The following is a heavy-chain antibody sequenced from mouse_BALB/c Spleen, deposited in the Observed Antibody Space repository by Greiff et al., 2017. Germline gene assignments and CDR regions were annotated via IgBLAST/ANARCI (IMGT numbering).Heavy chain of an antibody. CDR1: GYSITSGYY. Sequence: EVKLQQSGPGLVKPSQSLSLTCSVTGYSITSGYYWNWIRQFPGNKLEWMGYISYDGSNNYNPSLKNRISITRDTSKNQFFLKLNSVTTEDTATYYCAREGDGYYNYAMDYWGQGTSVTVSS. V-gene: IGHV3-6*02. CDR3: AREGDGYYNYAMDY. D-gene: IGHD2-3*01. J-gene: IGHJ4*01. CDR2: ISYDGSN.